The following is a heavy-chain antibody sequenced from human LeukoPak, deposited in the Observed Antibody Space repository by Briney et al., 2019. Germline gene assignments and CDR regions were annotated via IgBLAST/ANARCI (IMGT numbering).Heavy chain of an antibody. CDR2: INHSGST. Sequence: SETLSLTCAVYGGSFSGYYWSWIRQPPGKGLEWIGEINHSGSTNYNPSLKSRVTISVDTSKNQFSLKLSSVTAADTAVYYCARLYCSGGSCYRNAFDPWGQGTLVTVSS. CDR1: GGSFSGYY. D-gene: IGHD2-15*01. CDR3: ARLYCSGGSCYRNAFDP. V-gene: IGHV4-34*01. J-gene: IGHJ5*02.